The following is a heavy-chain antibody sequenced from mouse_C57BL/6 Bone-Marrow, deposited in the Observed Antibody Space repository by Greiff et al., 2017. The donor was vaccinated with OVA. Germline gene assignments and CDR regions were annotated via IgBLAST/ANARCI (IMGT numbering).Heavy chain of an antibody. CDR2: ISSGSSTI. CDR3: AFYYDYDGNYYAMDY. V-gene: IGHV5-17*01. CDR1: GFTFSDYG. D-gene: IGHD2-4*01. J-gene: IGHJ4*01. Sequence: EVPVVESGGGLVKPGGSLKLSCAASGFTFSDYGMHWVRQAPEKGLAWVAYISSGSSTIYYADTVTGRFTISRDNAKNTLFLQMTSLRSEDTAMYYCAFYYDYDGNYYAMDYWGQGTSVTVSS.